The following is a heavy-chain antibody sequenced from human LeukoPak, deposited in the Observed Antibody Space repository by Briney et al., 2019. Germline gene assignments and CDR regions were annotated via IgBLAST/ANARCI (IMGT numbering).Heavy chain of an antibody. CDR3: ARSGIVVVPAAIPGCDFDY. J-gene: IGHJ4*02. D-gene: IGHD2-2*02. Sequence: ASVKVSCKASGGTFSSYAISWVRQAPGQGLEWMGGIIPIFGTANYAQKFQGRVTITADESTSTAYMELSSLRSEDTAVYYCARSGIVVVPAAIPGCDFDYWRQGTLVTVSS. CDR2: IIPIFGTA. CDR1: GGTFSSYA. V-gene: IGHV1-69*13.